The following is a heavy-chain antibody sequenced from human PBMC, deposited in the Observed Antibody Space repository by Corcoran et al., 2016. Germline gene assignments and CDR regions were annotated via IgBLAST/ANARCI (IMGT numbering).Heavy chain of an antibody. CDR3: ARSRNGGPGGYSYYYGMDV. D-gene: IGHD5-18*01. V-gene: IGHV6-1*01. J-gene: IGHJ6*02. CDR1: GDSVSSNSAA. CDR2: TYYRSKWYN. Sequence: QVQLQQSGPGLVKPSQTLSLTCAISGDSVSSNSAAWNWIRQSPSRGLEWLGRTYYRSKWYNDYAVSVKSRITINPDTSKNQFSLQLNSVTPEDTVVYYCARSRNGGPGGYSYYYGMDVWGQGTTVTVSS.